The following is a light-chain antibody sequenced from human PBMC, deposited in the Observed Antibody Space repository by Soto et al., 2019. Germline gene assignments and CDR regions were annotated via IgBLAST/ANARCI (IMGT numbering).Light chain of an antibody. CDR1: QSVRSSY. V-gene: IGKV3-20*01. Sequence: EIVLTQSPGTLSLSPGERATLSCRASQSVRSSYLAWYQQKPGQAPRLLISGASNRATGIPDRFSGSWSGTDFTLTISILEPEYFAVYFCQQYGGSPLTFGGGTKVEIK. J-gene: IGKJ4*01. CDR2: GAS. CDR3: QQYGGSPLT.